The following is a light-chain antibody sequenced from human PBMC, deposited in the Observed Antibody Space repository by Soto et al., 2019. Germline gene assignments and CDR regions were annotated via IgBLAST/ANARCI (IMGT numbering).Light chain of an antibody. Sequence: TVLTQSPGTLSLSPGERATLSCRASQTVGTYLAWYQQKPGQAPRLLVFGASSRATGVPDRFSGSGSGTDFTLTISRLEPEDFAVYYCQQYGSSGTFGKGTKVDIK. V-gene: IGKV3-20*01. CDR2: GAS. CDR1: QTVGTY. J-gene: IGKJ1*01. CDR3: QQYGSSGT.